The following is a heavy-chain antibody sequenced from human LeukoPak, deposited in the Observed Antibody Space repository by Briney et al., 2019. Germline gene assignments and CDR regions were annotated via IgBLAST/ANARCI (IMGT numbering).Heavy chain of an antibody. J-gene: IGHJ4*02. D-gene: IGHD3-22*01. CDR1: GFTFSSYE. CDR2: ISSSGSTI. Sequence: QSGGSLRLSCAASGFTFSSYEMNWVRQAPGKGLEWVSYISSSGSTIYYADSVKGRFTISRDNAKNSLYLHMNSLRAEDTAVYYCARDPFYYHSDGYYFWGQGTLVTVSS. CDR3: ARDPFYYHSDGYYF. V-gene: IGHV3-48*03.